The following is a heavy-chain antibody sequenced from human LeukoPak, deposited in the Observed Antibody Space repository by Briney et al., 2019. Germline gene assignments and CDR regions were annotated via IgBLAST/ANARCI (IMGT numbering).Heavy chain of an antibody. Sequence: PGQSLTLSCLAYAFTSGNYFLHCVRQAQGRGLGLGTLISQDSSNRHVAVSVKDRFTISKEKSKNTLHLEMNSQRDEDTAVYFGARENAAIDIWGQGTMVTVSS. CDR3: ARENAAIDI. CDR1: AFTSGNYF. J-gene: IGHJ3*02. D-gene: IGHD1-1*01. CDR2: ISQDSSNR. V-gene: IGHV3-30*04.